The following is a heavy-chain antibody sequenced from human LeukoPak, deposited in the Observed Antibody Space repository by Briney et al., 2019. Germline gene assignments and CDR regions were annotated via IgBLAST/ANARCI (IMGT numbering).Heavy chain of an antibody. J-gene: IGHJ4*02. Sequence: SETLSLTCTVSGGSISSSSYYWGWIRQRPEKGLEWIGSIYYSGSTYYNPSLKSRVTISVDTSKNQFSLKLSSVTAADTAVYYCARGGRITMVRGARPRIDYWGQGTLVTVSS. CDR1: GGSISSSSYY. CDR2: IYYSGST. CDR3: ARGGRITMVRGARPRIDY. D-gene: IGHD3-10*01. V-gene: IGHV4-39*01.